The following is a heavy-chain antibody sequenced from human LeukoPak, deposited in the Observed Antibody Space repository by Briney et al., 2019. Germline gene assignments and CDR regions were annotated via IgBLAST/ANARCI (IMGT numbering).Heavy chain of an antibody. Sequence: ASVKVSCKASRYTFTSYDIDWVRQATGQGLEWMGWMNPNSGNTGYAQKFQGRVTITRNTSISTAYMKLSSLRSEDTAVYYCARDGACSGGSCYSEFDYWGQGTLVTVSS. D-gene: IGHD2-15*01. CDR2: MNPNSGNT. V-gene: IGHV1-8*03. CDR3: ARDGACSGGSCYSEFDY. J-gene: IGHJ4*02. CDR1: RYTFTSYD.